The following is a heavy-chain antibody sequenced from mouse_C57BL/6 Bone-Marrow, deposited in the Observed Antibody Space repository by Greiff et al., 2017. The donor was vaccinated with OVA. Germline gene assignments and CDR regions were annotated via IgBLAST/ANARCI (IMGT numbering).Heavy chain of an antibody. V-gene: IGHV5-4*01. CDR3: ARDQFHYYGSSSWFAY. J-gene: IGHJ3*01. CDR1: GFTFSSYA. Sequence: EVKLMESGGGLVKPGGSLKLSCAASGFTFSSYAMSWVRQTPEKRLEWVATISDGGSYTYYPDNVKGRFTISRDNAKNNLYLQMSHLKSEDTAMYYCARDQFHYYGSSSWFAYWGQGTLVTVSA. D-gene: IGHD1-1*01. CDR2: ISDGGSYT.